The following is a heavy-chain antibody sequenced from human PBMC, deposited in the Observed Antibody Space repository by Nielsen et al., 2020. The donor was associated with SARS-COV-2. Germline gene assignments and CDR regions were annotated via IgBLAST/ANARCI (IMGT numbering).Heavy chain of an antibody. CDR1: GFTFSSYG. CDR2: ISYDGSNK. J-gene: IGHJ4*02. V-gene: IGHV3-30*03. Sequence: GGSLRLSCAASGFTFSSYGMHWVRQAPGKGLEWVAVISYDGSNKYYADSVKGRFTISRDNSKNTLYLQMNSLRAEDTAVYYCATANDDYYDSSGAAEFDYWGQGTLVTVSS. D-gene: IGHD3-22*01. CDR3: ATANDDYYDSSGAAEFDY.